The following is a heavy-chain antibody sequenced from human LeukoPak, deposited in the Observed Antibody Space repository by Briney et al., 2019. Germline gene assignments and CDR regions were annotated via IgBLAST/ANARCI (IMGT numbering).Heavy chain of an antibody. D-gene: IGHD6-19*01. J-gene: IGHJ4*02. Sequence: SETLSLTCTVSGGSISSSSYYWGWIRQPPGKGLEWIGEINHSGSTNYNPSLKSRVTISVDTSKNQFSLKLSSVTAADTAVYYCARPMTAHRIAVAGVFDYWGQGTLVTVSS. V-gene: IGHV4-39*07. CDR1: GGSISSSSYY. CDR3: ARPMTAHRIAVAGVFDY. CDR2: INHSGST.